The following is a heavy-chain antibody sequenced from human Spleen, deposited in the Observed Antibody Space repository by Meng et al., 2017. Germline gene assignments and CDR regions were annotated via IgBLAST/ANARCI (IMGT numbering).Heavy chain of an antibody. CDR3: AKDRSTSSSWYGTFDY. V-gene: IGHV3-23*01. CDR2: ISGSGADT. CDR1: GFTFNTYD. J-gene: IGHJ4*02. D-gene: IGHD6-13*01. Sequence: GGSLRLSCAASGFTFNTYDMSWVRQAPGKGLQWVSSISGSGADTYYADSVKGRFTISRDNSKNTLYLQMNSRRAEDTAVYYCAKDRSTSSSWYGTFDYWGQGMLVTVPQ.